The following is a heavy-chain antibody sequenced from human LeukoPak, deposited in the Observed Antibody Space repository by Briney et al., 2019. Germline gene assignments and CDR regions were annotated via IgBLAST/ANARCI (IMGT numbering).Heavy chain of an antibody. Sequence: WASVKVSCKASGYTFTSYGISWVRQAPGQGLEWMGWISAYNGNTNYAQKLQGRVTMTTDTSTSTAYMELRSLRSDDTAVYYCATLGSPSTMPYYYMDVWGKGTTVTVSS. CDR2: ISAYNGNT. J-gene: IGHJ6*03. CDR1: GYTFTSYG. V-gene: IGHV1-18*01. CDR3: ATLGSPSTMPYYYMDV. D-gene: IGHD2-2*01.